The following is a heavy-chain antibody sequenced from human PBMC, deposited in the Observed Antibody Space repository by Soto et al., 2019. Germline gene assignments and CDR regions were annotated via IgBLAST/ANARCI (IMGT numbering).Heavy chain of an antibody. V-gene: IGHV4-31*03. Sequence: SETLSLTCTVSGGSISSGGYYWSWIRQHPGKGLEWIGYIYYSGSTYYNPSLKSRVTISVDTSKNQFSLKLSSVTAADTAVYYCARTYGVYSSSPLVLYIYGMDVWGQGTTVTVSS. CDR2: IYYSGST. CDR3: ARTYGVYSSSPLVLYIYGMDV. J-gene: IGHJ6*02. CDR1: GGSISSGGYY. D-gene: IGHD6-6*01.